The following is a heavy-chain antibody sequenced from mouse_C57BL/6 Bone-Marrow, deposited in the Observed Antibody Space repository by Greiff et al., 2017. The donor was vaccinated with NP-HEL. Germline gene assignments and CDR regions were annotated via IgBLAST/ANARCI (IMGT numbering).Heavy chain of an antibody. Sequence: QVQLQQPGTELVKPGASVKLSCKASGYTFTSYWMHWLKQRPGQGLEWIGNINPNNGGTNDNEKFKNKATLTVDKSSSTAYMQLSILTSEYSAVYYCARDSFYAFDYWGQGTTLTVSS. CDR2: INPNNGGT. J-gene: IGHJ2*01. V-gene: IGHV1-53*01. D-gene: IGHD1-1*01. CDR3: ARDSFYAFDY. CDR1: GYTFTSYW.